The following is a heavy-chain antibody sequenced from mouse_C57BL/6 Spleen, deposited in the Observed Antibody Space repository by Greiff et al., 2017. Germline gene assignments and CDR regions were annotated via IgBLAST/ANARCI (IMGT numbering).Heavy chain of an antibody. CDR2: INPNNGGT. D-gene: IGHD2-12*01. J-gene: IGHJ2*01. Sequence: EVKLQQSGPELVKPGASVKISCKASGYTFTDYYMNWVKQSHGKSLEWIGDINPNNGGTSYNQKFKGKATLTVDKSSSTAYMELRSLTSEDSAVYYCARLRPLYYFDYWGQGTTLTVSS. V-gene: IGHV1-26*01. CDR1: GYTFTDYY. CDR3: ARLRPLYYFDY.